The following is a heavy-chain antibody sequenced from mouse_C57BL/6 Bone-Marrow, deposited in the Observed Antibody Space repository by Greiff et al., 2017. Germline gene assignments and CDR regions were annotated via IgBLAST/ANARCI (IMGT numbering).Heavy chain of an antibody. Sequence: VKLQQPGAELVKPGASVKLSCKASGYTFTSYWMHWVKQRPGQGLEWIGMIHPNSGSTNYNEKFKSKATLTVDKSSSTAYMQLSSLTSEDSAVYYCAKRARWLRGFAYWGQGTLVTVSA. V-gene: IGHV1-64*01. CDR1: GYTFTSYW. CDR3: AKRARWLRGFAY. CDR2: IHPNSGST. J-gene: IGHJ3*01. D-gene: IGHD2-2*01.